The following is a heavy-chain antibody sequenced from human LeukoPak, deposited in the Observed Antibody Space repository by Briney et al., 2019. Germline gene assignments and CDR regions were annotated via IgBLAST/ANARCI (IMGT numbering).Heavy chain of an antibody. CDR1: GGSLSSGGYY. J-gene: IGHJ3*02. D-gene: IGHD1-7*01. CDR2: IYYSGSA. CDR3: ARGARYKWNYGGAFDI. Sequence: SETLSLTCTVSGGSLSSGGYYWSWIRQHPGKGLEWIGYIYYSGSAYYNPSLKSRVTISVDMSKNQFSLKLSSVTAADTAMYYCARGARYKWNYGGAFDIWGPGAMFTASS. V-gene: IGHV4-31*03.